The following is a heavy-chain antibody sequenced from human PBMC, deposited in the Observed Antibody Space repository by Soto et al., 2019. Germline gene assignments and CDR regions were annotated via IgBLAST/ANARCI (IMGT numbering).Heavy chain of an antibody. V-gene: IGHV4-30-4*01. CDR1: GGSISSGDYY. J-gene: IGHJ6*02. CDR2: IYYSGST. D-gene: IGHD1-26*01. Sequence: PSETLSLTCTVSGGSISSGDYYWSWIRQPPGKGLEWIGYIYYSGSTYYNPSPKSRVTISVDTSKNQFSLKLSSVTAADTAVYYCAREEGLQSKVGHYYYGMDVWGQGTTVTVSS. CDR3: AREEGLQSKVGHYYYGMDV.